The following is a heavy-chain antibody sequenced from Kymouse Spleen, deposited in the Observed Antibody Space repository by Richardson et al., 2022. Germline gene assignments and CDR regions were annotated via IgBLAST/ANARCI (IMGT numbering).Heavy chain of an antibody. Sequence: QVQLQESGPGLVKPSETLSLTCTVSGGSISSYYWSWIRQPPGKGLEWIGYIYYSGSTNYNPSLKSRVTISVDTSKNQFSLKLSSVTAADTAVYYCARGYSGSRYGMDVWGQGTTVTVSS. J-gene: IGHJ6*02. CDR3: ARGYSGSRYGMDV. CDR2: IYYSGST. D-gene: IGHD1-26*01. V-gene: IGHV4-59*01. CDR1: GGSISSYY.